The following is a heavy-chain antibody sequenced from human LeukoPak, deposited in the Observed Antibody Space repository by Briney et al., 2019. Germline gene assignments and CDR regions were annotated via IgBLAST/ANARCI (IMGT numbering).Heavy chain of an antibody. J-gene: IGHJ4*02. V-gene: IGHV3-11*04. Sequence: GGSLRLSCAASGPTFSDSYMSWIRQAPGKGLEWVSYISSGGNTIKYADSVKGRFTISRDNARNSLYLQMNSLRAEDTAVYYCATASLYFDIWGQGTLVTVSS. CDR1: GPTFSDSY. CDR2: ISSGGNTI. CDR3: ATASLYFDI.